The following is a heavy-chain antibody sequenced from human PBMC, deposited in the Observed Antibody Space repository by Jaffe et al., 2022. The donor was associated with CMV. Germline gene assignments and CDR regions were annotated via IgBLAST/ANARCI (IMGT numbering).Heavy chain of an antibody. Sequence: QVQLVQSGAEVKKPGASVKVSCKASGYTFTGYYMHWVRQAPGQGLEWMGWINPNSGGTNYAQKFQGWVTMTRDTSISTAYMELSRLRSDDTAVYYCAREAGRDGYNLGLYYWGQGTLVTVSS. D-gene: IGHD5-12*01. CDR1: GYTFTGYY. CDR3: AREAGRDGYNLGLYY. J-gene: IGHJ4*02. V-gene: IGHV1-2*04. CDR2: INPNSGGT.